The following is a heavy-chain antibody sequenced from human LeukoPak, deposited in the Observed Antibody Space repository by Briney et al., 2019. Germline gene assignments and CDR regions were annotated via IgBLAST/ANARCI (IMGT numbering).Heavy chain of an antibody. J-gene: IGHJ4*02. Sequence: ASVKVSCKASGYTFTGYYMHWVRQAPGQGLEWMGWISAYNGNTNYAQKLQGRVTMTTDTSTSTAYMELRSLRSDDTAVYYCARDLSMTTVANGYWGQGTLVTVSS. CDR2: ISAYNGNT. V-gene: IGHV1-18*04. CDR3: ARDLSMTTVANGY. D-gene: IGHD4-17*01. CDR1: GYTFTGYY.